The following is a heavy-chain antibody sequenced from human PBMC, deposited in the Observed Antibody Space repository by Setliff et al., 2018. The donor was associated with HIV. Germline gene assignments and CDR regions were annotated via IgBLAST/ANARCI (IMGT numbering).Heavy chain of an antibody. D-gene: IGHD4-4*01. CDR3: ARERGGLGGNYGNHFGY. V-gene: IGHV4-30-4*08. J-gene: IGHJ4*02. Sequence: SETLSLTCTVSGGSISSGDYYWSWIRQPPGKGLEWIGYIYYSGSTYYNPSLKSRVTISVDTSKNQFSLKLSSVTAADTAVYYCARERGGLGGNYGNHFGYWGQGTLVTVSS. CDR1: GGSISSGDYY. CDR2: IYYSGST.